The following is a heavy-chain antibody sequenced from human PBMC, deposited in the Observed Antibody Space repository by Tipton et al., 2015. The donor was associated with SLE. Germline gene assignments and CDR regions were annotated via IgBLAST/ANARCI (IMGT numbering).Heavy chain of an antibody. Sequence: GLVKPSETLSLTCAVYSGSFSGYYWSWIRQLPEKGLEWIGEINHSRSTNYNPSLKSRVTVSVDTSKNQVSLKLSSVTAADTAVYYCSRDHGGVVGHEQADYWGQGSLVTVSS. CDR3: SRDHGGVVGHEQADY. CDR2: INHSRST. V-gene: IGHV4-34*01. CDR1: SGSFSGYY. J-gene: IGHJ4*02. D-gene: IGHD1/OR15-1a*01.